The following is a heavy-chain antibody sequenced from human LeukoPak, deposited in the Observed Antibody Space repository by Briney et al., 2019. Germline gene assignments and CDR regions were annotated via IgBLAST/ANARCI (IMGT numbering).Heavy chain of an antibody. J-gene: IGHJ1*01. CDR2: FYSGGSI. CDR1: GFTVSDNY. CDR3: ASSSWSSEYFHY. D-gene: IGHD6-13*01. Sequence: GGSLRLSCAASGFTVSDNYMSWVRQAPGKGLEEVSVFYSGGSIRYADSVKGRFTISRDNSKNTLYLQLNSLRAEDTAVYFCASSSWSSEYFHYWGQGTLVTVSS. V-gene: IGHV3-66*01.